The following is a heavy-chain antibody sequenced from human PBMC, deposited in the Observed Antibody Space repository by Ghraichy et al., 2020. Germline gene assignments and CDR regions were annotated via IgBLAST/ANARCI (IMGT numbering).Heavy chain of an antibody. Sequence: ASVKVSYKASGYPFTNYGITWVRQAPGQGLEWMGWITTRNGNTQSAQRLQGRVTMTTDTSTNTVYMELRSLRFDDTAVYYCARGINYFDPWGQGTLVTVSS. D-gene: IGHD5-24*01. CDR2: ITTRNGNT. V-gene: IGHV1-18*04. CDR1: GYPFTNYG. J-gene: IGHJ5*02. CDR3: ARGINYFDP.